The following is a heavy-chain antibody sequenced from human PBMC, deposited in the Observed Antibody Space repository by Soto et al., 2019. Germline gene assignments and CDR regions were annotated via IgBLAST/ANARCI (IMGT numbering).Heavy chain of an antibody. CDR1: GFTFDDYV. D-gene: IGHD1-26*01. V-gene: IGHV3-20*04. J-gene: IGHJ2*01. CDR2: INWNGGST. CDR3: ARVVGPYGTHNWYFDL. Sequence: EVQLVESGGGVVRPAGSLRLSCAASGFTFDDYVMSWVRQAPGKGLEWVSGINWNGGSTGYADSVKGRFTISRDNAKTSLYLQMNSLRAEDTALYYCARVVGPYGTHNWYFDLWGRGTLVTVSS.